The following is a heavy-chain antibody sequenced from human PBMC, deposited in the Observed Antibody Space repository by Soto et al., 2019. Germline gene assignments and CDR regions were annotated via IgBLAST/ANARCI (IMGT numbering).Heavy chain of an antibody. Sequence: PSETLSLTCTVSGGPISSGGYYWSWIRQHPGKGLEWIGYIYYSGSTYYNPSLKSRVTISVDTSKNQFSLKLSSVTAADTAVYYCASGTIDDAFDIWGQGTMVTVSS. CDR3: ASGTIDDAFDI. CDR1: GGPISSGGYY. CDR2: IYYSGST. D-gene: IGHD2-8*01. J-gene: IGHJ3*02. V-gene: IGHV4-31*03.